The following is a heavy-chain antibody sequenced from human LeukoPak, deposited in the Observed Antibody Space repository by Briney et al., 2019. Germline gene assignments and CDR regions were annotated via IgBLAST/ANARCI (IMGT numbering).Heavy chain of an antibody. J-gene: IGHJ6*02. CDR1: GFTVSSNY. Sequence: GGSLRLSCAASGFTVSSNYMSWVRQAPGKGLEWVSVIYSGGSTYYADSVKGRFTISRDNSKNTLYLQMNSLRAEDTAVYYCARLFNFDLTHVWGQGTTVTVSS. V-gene: IGHV3-53*01. CDR3: ARLFNFDLTHV. CDR2: IYSGGST. D-gene: IGHD1-20*01.